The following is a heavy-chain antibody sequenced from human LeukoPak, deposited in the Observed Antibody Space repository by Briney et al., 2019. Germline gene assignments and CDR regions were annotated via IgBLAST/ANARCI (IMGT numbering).Heavy chain of an antibody. J-gene: IGHJ4*02. D-gene: IGHD2-15*01. CDR2: ISGSGGST. V-gene: IGHV3-23*01. CDR1: GFTFSSYA. Sequence: GGSLRLSCAASGFTFSSYAMSWVRQAPGKGLEWVSAISGSGGSTYYADSVKGRFTISRDNSKNTLYLQMNSLRAEDTAVYYCAKSPKGYCSGGSCYRVYFDYWGQGTLVTVSS. CDR3: AKSPKGYCSGGSCYRVYFDY.